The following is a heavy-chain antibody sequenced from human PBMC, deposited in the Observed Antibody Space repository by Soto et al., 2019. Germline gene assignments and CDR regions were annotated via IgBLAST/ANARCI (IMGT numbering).Heavy chain of an antibody. CDR3: ARHCGGGSCLFDH. J-gene: IGHJ4*02. Sequence: QVQLQESGPGLVKPSETLSLTCTVSGGSISNYYWSWIRQAPGKGLEWIGFISYSGNTNYNPSLQSRVTMSVDTSKNQVSLKLTSVTAADTAVYYCARHCGGGSCLFDHWGQGTLVTVSS. CDR1: GGSISNYY. D-gene: IGHD2-15*01. CDR2: ISYSGNT. V-gene: IGHV4-59*08.